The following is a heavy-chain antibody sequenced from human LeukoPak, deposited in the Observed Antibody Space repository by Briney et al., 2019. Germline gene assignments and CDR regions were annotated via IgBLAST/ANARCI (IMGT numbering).Heavy chain of an antibody. Sequence: SETLSLTCTVSGYSISSAYYWGFIRQPPGKGLEWIGSIYHSGSTYYNASLKSRVTISLDTSKNQFSLKLSSVTAADTAVYYCASGAVAGSRAFDIWGQGTMVTVSS. CDR3: ASGAVAGSRAFDI. CDR2: IYHSGST. V-gene: IGHV4-38-2*02. CDR1: GYSISSAYY. J-gene: IGHJ3*02. D-gene: IGHD6-19*01.